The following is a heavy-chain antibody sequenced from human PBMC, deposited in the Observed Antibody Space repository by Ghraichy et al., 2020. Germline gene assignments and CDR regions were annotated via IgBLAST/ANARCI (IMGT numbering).Heavy chain of an antibody. CDR1: GLTFSCCG. CDR2: ISFDGTNK. Sequence: GGSLRLSCEGSGLTFSCCGMHWVRQAPGKGLEWVALISFDGTNKNYIESVKGRFSISRDNSKSTLYLQMNSLRVEDTAIYYCANFVGTDPTGRFENWGQGTRVTVSS. CDR3: ANFVGTDPTGRFEN. J-gene: IGHJ4*02. D-gene: IGHD2-21*01. V-gene: IGHV3-30*02.